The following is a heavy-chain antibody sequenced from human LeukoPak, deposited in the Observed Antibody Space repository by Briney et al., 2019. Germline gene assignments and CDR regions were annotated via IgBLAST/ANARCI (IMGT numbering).Heavy chain of an antibody. CDR3: AKDVSGSGWFYYYGMDV. D-gene: IGHD6-19*01. Sequence: ASVKVSCKASGYTFTTYYIHWVRQAPGQGLEWMGIINPNGGSTSYAQKFQGRLTMTRDTSTSTVYMELSSLRAEDTAVYYCAKDVSGSGWFYYYGMDVWGQGTTVAVSS. CDR2: INPNGGST. J-gene: IGHJ6*02. V-gene: IGHV1-46*01. CDR1: GYTFTTYY.